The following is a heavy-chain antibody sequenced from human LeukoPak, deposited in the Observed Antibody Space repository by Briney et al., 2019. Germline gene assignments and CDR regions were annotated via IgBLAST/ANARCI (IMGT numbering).Heavy chain of an antibody. CDR2: VDPEDGET. D-gene: IGHD3-3*01. V-gene: IGHV1-69-2*01. J-gene: IGHJ3*02. Sequence: ASVKLSCKVSGYTFTDYYMHWVPQAPGKGLEWMGLVDPEDGETIYAEKFQGRVTITADTSTDTAYMELSSLRSEDTAVYYCATLQGIFGVVRDAFDIWGQGTMVTVSS. CDR3: ATLQGIFGVVRDAFDI. CDR1: GYTFTDYY.